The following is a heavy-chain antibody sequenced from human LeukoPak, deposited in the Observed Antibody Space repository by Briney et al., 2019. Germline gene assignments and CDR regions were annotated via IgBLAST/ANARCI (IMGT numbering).Heavy chain of an antibody. Sequence: PSETLSLTCTVSGGSISSYYWSWIRQPPGKGLEWIGYIYYSGSTNYNPSLKSRVTISVDTSKNQFSLKLRSVTAADTAVYYCARSAHYSQFGYWGQGTLVTVSS. CDR2: IYYSGST. V-gene: IGHV4-59*01. CDR3: ARSAHYSQFGY. CDR1: GGSISSYY. D-gene: IGHD3-22*01. J-gene: IGHJ4*02.